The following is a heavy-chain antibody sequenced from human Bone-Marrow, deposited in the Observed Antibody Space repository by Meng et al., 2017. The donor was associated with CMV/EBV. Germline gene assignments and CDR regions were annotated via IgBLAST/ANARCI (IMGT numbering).Heavy chain of an antibody. CDR3: ARDNGVGANLDY. J-gene: IGHJ4*02. CDR2: ISAYNGNT. CDR1: GYTFTDYY. D-gene: IGHD1-26*01. V-gene: IGHV1-18*04. Sequence: ASVKVSCKASGYTFTDYYMHWVRQAPGQGLEWMGWISAYNGNTNYAQKLQGRVTMTTDTSTSTAYMELRSLRSDDTAVYYCARDNGVGANLDYWGQGTLVTVSS.